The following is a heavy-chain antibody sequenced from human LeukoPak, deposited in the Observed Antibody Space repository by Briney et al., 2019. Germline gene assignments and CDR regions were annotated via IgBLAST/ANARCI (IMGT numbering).Heavy chain of an antibody. Sequence: GGSLRLSCAASALPFSTNSMNWDRQAPGKGLEWVAAISDSGDRTFYADPVRGRFTISRDNSKNTPYLQMRVLIVDATAVSYCWIDFPSPCFDSRGYFRYWGRGTLVTVSS. CDR2: ISDSGDRT. CDR1: ALPFSTNS. V-gene: IGHV3-23*01. J-gene: IGHJ4*02. CDR3: WIDFPSPCFDSRGYFRY. D-gene: IGHD3-22*01.